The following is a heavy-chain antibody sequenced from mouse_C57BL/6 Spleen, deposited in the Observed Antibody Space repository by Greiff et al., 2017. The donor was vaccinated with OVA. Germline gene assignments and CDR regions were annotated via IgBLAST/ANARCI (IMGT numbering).Heavy chain of an antibody. V-gene: IGHV5-16*01. J-gene: IGHJ2*01. CDR3: ARGDYDGNLDY. CDR1: GFTFSDYY. D-gene: IGHD2-4*01. Sequence: EVKVVESEGGLVQPGSSMKLSCTASGFTFSDYYMAWVRQVPEKGLEWVANINYDGSSTYYLDSLKSRFIISRDNAKNILYLQMSSLKSEDTATYYCARGDYDGNLDYWGQGTTLTVSS. CDR2: INYDGSST.